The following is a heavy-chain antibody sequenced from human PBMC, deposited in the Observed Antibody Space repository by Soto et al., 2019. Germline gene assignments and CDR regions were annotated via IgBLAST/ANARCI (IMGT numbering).Heavy chain of an antibody. Sequence: ASVKVSCKASGYTFTSYGISWVRQAPGQGLEWMGWISAYNGNTNYAQKLQGRVTITTDTSTSTAYMELRSLRSDDTAVYYCARALKVLVPPGSWFDPWGQGTLVTVSS. CDR3: ARALKVLVPPGSWFDP. CDR1: GYTFTSYG. J-gene: IGHJ5*02. V-gene: IGHV1-18*01. CDR2: ISAYNGNT. D-gene: IGHD2-2*01.